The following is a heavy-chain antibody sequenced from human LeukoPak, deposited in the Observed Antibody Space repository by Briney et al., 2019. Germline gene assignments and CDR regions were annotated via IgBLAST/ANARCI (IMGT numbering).Heavy chain of an antibody. CDR3: ARGHYGMDV. J-gene: IGHJ6*02. Sequence: GGSLRLSCAASGFAFSSYAMSWVRQAPGKGLEWVSAISGSGDSTYYGDSVKGRFTISRDNSKNTLYLQMNSLRAEDTAIYYCARGHYGMDVWGQGTMVIVSS. CDR1: GFAFSSYA. CDR2: ISGSGDST. V-gene: IGHV3-23*01.